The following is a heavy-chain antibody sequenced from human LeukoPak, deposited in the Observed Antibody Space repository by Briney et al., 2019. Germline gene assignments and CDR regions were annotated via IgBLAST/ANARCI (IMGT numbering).Heavy chain of an antibody. V-gene: IGHV3-7*01. CDR2: INQGGSES. CDR3: VRGCLYHYTGTSGDY. D-gene: IGHD1-26*01. CDR1: GFTFSTYW. Sequence: GGSLRLSCAASGFTFSTYWMTWVRQAPGRGLEWVANINQGGSESYYGDSVKGRFTISRDNAESSLYLQLSSLGAEDTAVYYCVRGCLYHYTGTSGDYWGQGTLVTVSS. J-gene: IGHJ4*02.